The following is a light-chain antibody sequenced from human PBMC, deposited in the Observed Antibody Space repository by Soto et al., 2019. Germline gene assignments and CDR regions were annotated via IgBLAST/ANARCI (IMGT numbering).Light chain of an antibody. CDR1: QSVSSN. CDR3: QQYNNWPPT. Sequence: EIVMTQSPATLSVSPGERATLSCRASQSVSSNLAWYQQKPGQAPRLLIYGASTRATGIPARFSGSGSGTEFTLTISSLQSEDLAVYYCQQYNNWPPTFGGGTKV. J-gene: IGKJ4*01. CDR2: GAS. V-gene: IGKV3-15*01.